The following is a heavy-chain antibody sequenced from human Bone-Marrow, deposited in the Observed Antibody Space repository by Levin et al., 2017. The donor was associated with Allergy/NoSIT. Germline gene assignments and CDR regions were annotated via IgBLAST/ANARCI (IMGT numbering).Heavy chain of an antibody. D-gene: IGHD3-16*01. V-gene: IGHV3-74*01. J-gene: IGHJ4*02. CDR2: VKSDGSST. Sequence: GGSLRLSCAASGFTFSRYWMHWVRQAPGKGLVWVSRVKSDGSSTNYADSVKGRFTISRDNAKNTLYLHLSSLRVEDTAVYYCARGYFDTSAYTYGGWGQGTLVTVSS. CDR3: ARGYFDTSAYTYGG. CDR1: GFTFSRYW.